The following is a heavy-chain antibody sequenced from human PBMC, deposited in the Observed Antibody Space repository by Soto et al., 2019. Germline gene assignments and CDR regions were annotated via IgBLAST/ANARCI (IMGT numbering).Heavy chain of an antibody. CDR1: GGSISSGGYY. CDR2: IYYSGST. J-gene: IGHJ5*02. Sequence: TLSLTCTVSGGSISSGGYYWSWIRQHPGKGLEWIGYIYYSGSTYYNPSLKSRVTISVDTSKNQFSLKLSSVTAADTAVYYCASSITIFGVAPAWFDPWGQGTLVTVSS. V-gene: IGHV4-31*03. D-gene: IGHD3-3*01. CDR3: ASSITIFGVAPAWFDP.